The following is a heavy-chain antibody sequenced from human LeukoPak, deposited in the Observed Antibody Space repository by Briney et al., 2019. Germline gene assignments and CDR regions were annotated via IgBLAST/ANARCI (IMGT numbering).Heavy chain of an antibody. V-gene: IGHV3-74*01. J-gene: IGHJ4*02. Sequence: GGSLRLSCAASGFTFNYFWMHCVRQVPGKGLVWVSGINNDGTATYYADSVKGCFTISRDNAKNTVYLQMNGLRAEDTTVYYCATVSEYWGQGTLVTVSS. CDR1: GFTFNYFW. CDR3: ATVSEY. CDR2: INNDGTAT.